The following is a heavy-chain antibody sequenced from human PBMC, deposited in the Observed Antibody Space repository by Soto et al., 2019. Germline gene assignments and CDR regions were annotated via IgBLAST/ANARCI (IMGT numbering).Heavy chain of an antibody. CDR1: GFTFSSHA. CDR2: ISYDGSNK. D-gene: IGHD6-13*01. V-gene: IGHV3-30-3*01. CDR3: ASLIAAAFGMDV. Sequence: AVGSLRLSCAASGFTFSSHAMHWVRQAPGKGLEWVAVISYDGSNKYYADSVKGRFTISRDNSKNTLYLQMNSLRAEDTAVYYCASLIAAAFGMDVWGQGTTVTVSS. J-gene: IGHJ6*02.